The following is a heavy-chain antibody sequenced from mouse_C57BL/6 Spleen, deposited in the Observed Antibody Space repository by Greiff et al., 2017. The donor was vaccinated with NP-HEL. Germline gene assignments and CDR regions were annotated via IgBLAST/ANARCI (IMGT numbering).Heavy chain of an antibody. V-gene: IGHV1-59*01. CDR3: ASTYYSNYYAMDY. J-gene: IGHJ4*01. CDR2: IDPSDSYT. D-gene: IGHD2-5*01. Sequence: QVQLKQPGAELVRPGTSVKLSCKASGYTFTSYWMHWVKQRPGQGLEWIGVIDPSDSYTNYNQKFKGKATLTVDTSSSTAYMQLSSLTSEDSAVYYCASTYYSNYYAMDYWGQGTSVTVSS. CDR1: GYTFTSYW.